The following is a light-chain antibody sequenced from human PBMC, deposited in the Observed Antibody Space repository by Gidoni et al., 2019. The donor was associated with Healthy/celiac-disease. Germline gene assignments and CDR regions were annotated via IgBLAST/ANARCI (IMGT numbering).Light chain of an antibody. CDR3: QVWDSSTVV. V-gene: IGLV3-9*01. Sequence: SYELTQPLSVSVALGQTARITCGGKNIGSKNVHWYQQKPGQAPVLVVYRDSNRPPGIPERFSGSNSGNTATLTIGRAQAGDEADYYCQVWDSSTVVFGGGTKLTVL. J-gene: IGLJ2*01. CDR2: RDS. CDR1: NIGSKN.